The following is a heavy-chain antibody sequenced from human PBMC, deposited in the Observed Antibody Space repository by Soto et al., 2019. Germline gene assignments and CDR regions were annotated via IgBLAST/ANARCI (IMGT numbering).Heavy chain of an antibody. CDR2: IYYSGST. D-gene: IGHD4-17*01. CDR1: GGSISSSSYY. V-gene: IGHV4-39*01. CDR3: ARLDGDYSYYYYGMDV. J-gene: IGHJ6*02. Sequence: SETLSLTCTVSGGSISSSSYYWGWIRQPPGKGLEWIGSIYYSGSTYYNPSLKSRVTISVDTSKNQFSLKLSSVTAADTAVYYCARLDGDYSYYYYGMDVWGQGTTVTVS.